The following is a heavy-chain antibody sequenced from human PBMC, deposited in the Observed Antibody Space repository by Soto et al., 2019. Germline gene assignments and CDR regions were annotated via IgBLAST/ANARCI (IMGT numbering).Heavy chain of an antibody. CDR2: IWYDGSNK. V-gene: IGHV3-33*01. J-gene: IGHJ5*02. CDR3: ARVMSRSYYDILTGYYHNWFDP. CDR1: GFTFSSYG. D-gene: IGHD3-9*01. Sequence: QVQLVESGGGVVQPGRSLRLSCAASGFTFSSYGMHWVRQAPGKGLEWVAVIWYDGSNKYYADSVKGRFTISRDNSKKTLYLQMNSLRAEDTAVYYCARVMSRSYYDILTGYYHNWFDPWGQGTLVTVSS.